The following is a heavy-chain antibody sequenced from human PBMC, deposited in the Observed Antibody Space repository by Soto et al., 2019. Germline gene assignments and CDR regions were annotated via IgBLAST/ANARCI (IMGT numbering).Heavy chain of an antibody. CDR2: ISSSSSTI. Sequence: PGGSLRLSCAASGFTFSSYSMNWVRQAPGKGLEWVSYISSSSSTIYYADSVKGRFTISRDNAKNSLYLQMNSLRDEDTAVYYCARDSLYYYDSSGYYYYPEREKEYGMDVWGQGTTVTVSS. J-gene: IGHJ6*02. CDR3: ARDSLYYYDSSGYYYYPEREKEYGMDV. CDR1: GFTFSSYS. D-gene: IGHD3-22*01. V-gene: IGHV3-48*02.